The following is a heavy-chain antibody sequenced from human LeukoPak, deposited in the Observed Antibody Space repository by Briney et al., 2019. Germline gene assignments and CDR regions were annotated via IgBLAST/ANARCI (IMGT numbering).Heavy chain of an antibody. D-gene: IGHD1-26*01. CDR3: AKDLAGSGSYSFDY. CDR2: INGSGGST. V-gene: IGHV3-23*01. CDR1: GLTFSNYA. J-gene: IGHJ4*02. Sequence: GGSLRLACAASGLTFSNYAMNWVCQAPGRGLDWVSAINGSGGSTYYADSVKGRFTISRDNSKNTLYLQMNSLRAEDTAVYYCAKDLAGSGSYSFDYWGQGTLVTVSS.